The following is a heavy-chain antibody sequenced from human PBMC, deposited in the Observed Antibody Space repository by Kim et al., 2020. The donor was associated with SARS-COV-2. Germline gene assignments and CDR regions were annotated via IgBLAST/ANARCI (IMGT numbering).Heavy chain of an antibody. J-gene: IGHJ4*02. CDR3: ARCPPRPGIAAAGTFFDY. V-gene: IGHV4-59*01. D-gene: IGHD6-13*01. Sequence: KSRVTISVDTSKNQFSLKLSSVTAADTAVYYCARCPPRPGIAAAGTFFDYWGQGTLVTVSS.